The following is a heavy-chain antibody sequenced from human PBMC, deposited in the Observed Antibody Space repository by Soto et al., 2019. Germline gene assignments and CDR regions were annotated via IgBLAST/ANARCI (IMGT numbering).Heavy chain of an antibody. CDR1: GGSISSGGYY. Sequence: PSETLSLTCTVSGGSISSGGYYWSWIRQHPGKGLEWIGYIYYSGSTYYNPSLKSRVTISVDTSKNQFSLKLSSVTAADTAVYYCAREVFGVVLLFDPWGQGTLVTSPQ. V-gene: IGHV4-31*03. CDR3: AREVFGVVLLFDP. D-gene: IGHD3-3*01. CDR2: IYYSGST. J-gene: IGHJ5*02.